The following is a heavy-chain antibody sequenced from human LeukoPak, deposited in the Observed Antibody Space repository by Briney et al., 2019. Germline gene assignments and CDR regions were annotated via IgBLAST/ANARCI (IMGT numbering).Heavy chain of an antibody. CDR2: ISAYNGNT. D-gene: IGHD1-26*01. V-gene: IGHV1-18*01. J-gene: IGHJ4*02. CDR1: GYTFTSYG. Sequence: ASVKVSCKASGYTFTSYGISWVRQAPGQGLEWMGWISAYNGNTNYAQKFQGRVTITADESTSTAYMELSSLRSEDTAVYYCARAELLRYRFDYWGQGTLVTVSS. CDR3: ARAELLRYRFDY.